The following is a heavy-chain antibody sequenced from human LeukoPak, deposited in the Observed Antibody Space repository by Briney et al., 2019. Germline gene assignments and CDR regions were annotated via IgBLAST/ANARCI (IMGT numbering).Heavy chain of an antibody. CDR3: ARAGHCTNGMCYTADFDY. V-gene: IGHV3-23*01. CDR2: ITDSGGNT. D-gene: IGHD2-8*01. J-gene: IGHJ4*02. Sequence: GGSLRLSCTASGFTFSTYAMSWVRQAPGKGLEWVSAITDSGGNTYYAAPVKGRFTISRDNSKNTLYLQMNCLRAEDTAAYYCARAGHCTNGMCYTADFDYWGQGTLVTVSS. CDR1: GFTFSTYA.